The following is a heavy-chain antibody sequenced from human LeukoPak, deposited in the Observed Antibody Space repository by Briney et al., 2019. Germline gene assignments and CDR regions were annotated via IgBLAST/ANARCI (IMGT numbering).Heavy chain of an antibody. CDR3: ARDLAAAATWFDP. CDR1: GFTFSSYG. J-gene: IGHJ5*02. Sequence: GSLRLSCAASGFTFSSYGMHWVRQAPGKGLEWVAVIWYDASNRYYADSVKGRFTISRDNSKSTLYLQMNSLRAEDTAVYFCARDLAAAATWFDPWGQGTLVTVSS. D-gene: IGHD6-13*01. CDR2: IWYDASNR. V-gene: IGHV3-33*01.